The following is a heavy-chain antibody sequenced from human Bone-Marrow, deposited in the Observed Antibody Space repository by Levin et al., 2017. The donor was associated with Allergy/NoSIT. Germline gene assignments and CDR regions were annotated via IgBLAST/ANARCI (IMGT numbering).Heavy chain of an antibody. CDR3: ARYNYEYNALDI. D-gene: IGHD5-18*01. CDR2: IGTAGDT. Sequence: GGSLRLSCAASGFTFRTHDMHWVRQGTGKGLEWVSTIGTAGDTYYPDSVRGRFTISRESAKNSLYLQMNGLSAGDTAVYYCARYNYEYNALDIWGQGTMVTVSS. CDR1: GFTFRTHD. V-gene: IGHV3-13*01. J-gene: IGHJ3*02.